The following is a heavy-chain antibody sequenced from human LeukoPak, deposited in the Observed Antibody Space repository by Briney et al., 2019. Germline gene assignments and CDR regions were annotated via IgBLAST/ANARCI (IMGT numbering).Heavy chain of an antibody. J-gene: IGHJ4*02. CDR2: ITSGGDYI. CDR3: ARGYYDVLAASYKWTPDY. Sequence: VGSLRLSCAASGFTFNTFNMNWVRQAPGKGLEWVSSITSGGDYIYYADSVKGRFTTSRDNAKNSLSLQLNSLRVEDTAGYYCARGYYDVLAASYKWTPDYWGQGTLVTVSS. D-gene: IGHD3-9*01. CDR1: GFTFNTFN. V-gene: IGHV3-21*01.